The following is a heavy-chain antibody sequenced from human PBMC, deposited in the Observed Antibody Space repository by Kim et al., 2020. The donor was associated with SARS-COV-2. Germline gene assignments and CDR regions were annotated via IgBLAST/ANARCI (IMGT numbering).Heavy chain of an antibody. Sequence: CADFVKGRFTISRDNAKNSLSIQMTSLRPDDSAVYYCARMGGYAHGKAPHWGQGTLLTVSS. V-gene: IGHV3-11*01. J-gene: IGHJ4*02. D-gene: IGHD5-12*01. CDR3: ARMGGYAHGKAPH.